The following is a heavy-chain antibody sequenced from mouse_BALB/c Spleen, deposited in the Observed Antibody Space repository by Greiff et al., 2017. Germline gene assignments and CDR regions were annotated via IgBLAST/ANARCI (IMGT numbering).Heavy chain of an antibody. J-gene: IGHJ3*01. D-gene: IGHD2-4*01. V-gene: IGHV14-3*02. CDR2: IDPANGNT. CDR3: ARVYDYAPFAY. CDR1: GFHIKDTY. Sequence: VQLQQSGAELVKPGASVKLSCTASGFHIKDTYMHWVKQRPEQGLEWIGRIDPANGNTKYDPKFQGKATITADTSSNTAYLQLSSLTSEDTAVYYCARVYDYAPFAYWGQGTLVTVSA.